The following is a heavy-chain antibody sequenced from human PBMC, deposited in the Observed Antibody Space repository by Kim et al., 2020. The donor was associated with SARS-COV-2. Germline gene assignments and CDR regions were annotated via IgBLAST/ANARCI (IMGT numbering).Heavy chain of an antibody. CDR3: ASDIVVVVAATRYYYGMDV. CDR1: GYTFTSYA. J-gene: IGHJ6*02. V-gene: IGHV1-3*01. Sequence: ASVKVSCKASGYTFTSYAMHWVRQAPGQRLEWMGWINAGNGNTKYSQKFQGRVTITRDTSASTAYMELSSLRSEDTAVYYCASDIVVVVAATRYYYGMDVWGQGTTVTVSS. D-gene: IGHD2-15*01. CDR2: INAGNGNT.